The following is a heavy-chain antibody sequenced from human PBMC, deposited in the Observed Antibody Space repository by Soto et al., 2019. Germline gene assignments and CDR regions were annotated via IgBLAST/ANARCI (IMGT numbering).Heavy chain of an antibody. D-gene: IGHD2-8*01. CDR2: ITYDGSNA. V-gene: IGHV3-30*18. J-gene: IGHJ6*02. CDR1: GFTFSSYG. CDR3: AKVNGLHYYYYGMDV. Sequence: QVQLVESGGGVVQPGRSLRLSCAVSGFTFSSYGMHWVRQAPGKGLEWVAIITYDGSNAYYADSVKGRFTISRDNSKKTLYLEMKSLRAEDTAVYYCAKVNGLHYYYYGMDVWGQGTTVTVSS.